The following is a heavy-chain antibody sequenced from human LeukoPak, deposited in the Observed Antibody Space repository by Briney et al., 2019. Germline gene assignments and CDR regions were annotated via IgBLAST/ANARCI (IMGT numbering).Heavy chain of an antibody. D-gene: IGHD2-2*01. CDR3: ARNQPNLDWFDP. CDR1: GDSIRSHF. CDR2: MYYTGST. Sequence: SETLSLTCSVSGDSIRSHFWSWIRQPPGKGLEWIGYMYYTGSTNYNPSLKSRVTISIDTYKNQISLRLTSVTAADTAMYYCARNQPNLDWFDPWGQGTLVTVSS. J-gene: IGHJ5*02. V-gene: IGHV4-59*08.